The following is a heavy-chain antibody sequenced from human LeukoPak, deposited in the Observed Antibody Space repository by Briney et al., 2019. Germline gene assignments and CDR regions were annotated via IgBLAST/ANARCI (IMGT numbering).Heavy chain of an antibody. J-gene: IGHJ4*02. V-gene: IGHV4-34*01. CDR1: GGSFSSYY. CDR2: INHSGST. CDR3: ASAWNDYKDN. D-gene: IGHD4-11*01. Sequence: SETLSLTCAVYGGSFSSYYWSWVRQPAGKGLEWIGEINHSGSTNYNPSLKSRVTISVDTSKNQFSLKLSSVTAADTALYYCASAWNDYKDNWGQGTLVTVSS.